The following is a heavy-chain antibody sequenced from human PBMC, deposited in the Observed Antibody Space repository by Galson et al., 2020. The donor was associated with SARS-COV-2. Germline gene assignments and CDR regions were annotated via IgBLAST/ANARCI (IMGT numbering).Heavy chain of an antibody. V-gene: IGHV4-34*01. Sequence: SETLSLTCAVYGGSFSGYYWSWIRQPPGKGLEWIGEINHSGSTNYNPSLKSRVTISVDTSKNQFSLKLSSVTAADTAVYYCARFGEYSGYAWGQGTLVTVSS. CDR3: ARFGEYSGYA. J-gene: IGHJ5*02. CDR1: GGSFSGYY. CDR2: INHSGST. D-gene: IGHD5-12*01.